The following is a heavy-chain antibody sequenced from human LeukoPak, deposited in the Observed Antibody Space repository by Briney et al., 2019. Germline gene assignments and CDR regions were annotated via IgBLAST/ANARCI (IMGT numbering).Heavy chain of an antibody. V-gene: IGHV1-69*13. D-gene: IGHD2-2*01. Sequence: SVKVSCKASGGTFSSYAISWVRQAPGQGLEWMGGIIPIFGTANYAQKFQGRVTITADESTSTAYMELSSLRSEDTAMYYCARDRMEYQLLDYWGQGTLVTVSS. CDR3: ARDRMEYQLLDY. CDR2: IIPIFGTA. CDR1: GGTFSSYA. J-gene: IGHJ4*02.